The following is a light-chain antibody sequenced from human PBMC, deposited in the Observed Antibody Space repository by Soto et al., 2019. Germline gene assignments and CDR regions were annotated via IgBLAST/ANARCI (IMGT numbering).Light chain of an antibody. CDR3: QQANSFAPT. J-gene: IGKJ4*01. V-gene: IGKV1-12*01. CDR2: TAS. Sequence: DIQMTQSPSSVSASVGDRVTITCRASQGISSRLAWYQQKPGKAPKLLIYTASSLQGGVPSRFSGSGSGTDFPLTISSLQPEDVATYYCQQANSFAPTFGGGTKVEIK. CDR1: QGISSR.